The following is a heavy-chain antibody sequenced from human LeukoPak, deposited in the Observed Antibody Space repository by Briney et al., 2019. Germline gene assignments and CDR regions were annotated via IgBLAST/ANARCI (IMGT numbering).Heavy chain of an antibody. D-gene: IGHD6-25*01. V-gene: IGHV3-21*01. CDR3: ARGSHGVAATDTAFDY. Sequence: NPGGSLRLSCAASGFTFSSNSMNWVRQAPGKGLEWVSSISTSSIYIYYADSVRGRFTISRDNARKSLYLQMDSLRAEDTAVYYCARGSHGVAATDTAFDYWGQGTLVAVSS. CDR1: GFTFSSNS. CDR2: ISTSSIYI. J-gene: IGHJ4*02.